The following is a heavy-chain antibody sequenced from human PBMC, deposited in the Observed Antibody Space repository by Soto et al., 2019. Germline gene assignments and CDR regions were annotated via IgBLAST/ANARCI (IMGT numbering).Heavy chain of an antibody. CDR3: AKSITTPHSEGSTGRGALIDP. Sequence: QVQLVESGGGAVQPGRSLTLSCAASGFRFSAFGMHWVRQAPGKGLEWVAGVSNDGRSEHYADSVKGRFTISRDNSKNTLYLQINGLRPDDTALYYCAKSITTPHSEGSTGRGALIDPGGRGARVIVSS. CDR1: GFRFSAFG. V-gene: IGHV3-30*18. CDR2: VSNDGRSE. D-gene: IGHD2-8*02. J-gene: IGHJ2*01.